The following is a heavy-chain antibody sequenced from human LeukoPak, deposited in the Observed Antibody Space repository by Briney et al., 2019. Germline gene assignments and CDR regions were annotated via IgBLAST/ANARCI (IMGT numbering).Heavy chain of an antibody. Sequence: PGGSLRLSCAASGFTFSSYAMSWVRQAPGKGLEWVSAISGRGVSTYYADSVKGRFTISRDNSKNTLYLQMNSLRAEDTALYYCAKDDETTRPPAHYFDYWGQGALVTVSS. CDR2: ISGRGVST. CDR1: GFTFSSYA. D-gene: IGHD1-7*01. V-gene: IGHV3-23*01. J-gene: IGHJ4*02. CDR3: AKDDETTRPPAHYFDY.